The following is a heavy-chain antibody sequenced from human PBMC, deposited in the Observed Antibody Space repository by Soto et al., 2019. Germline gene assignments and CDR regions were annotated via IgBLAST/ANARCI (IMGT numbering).Heavy chain of an antibody. J-gene: IGHJ4*02. Sequence: SVKVSCKASGGTFSSYTIIWVRQAPGQGLEWMGRIIPILGIANYAQKFQGRVTITADKSTSTAYMELSSLRSEDTAVYYCARSGVPAANFDYWGQGTLATVSS. D-gene: IGHD2-2*01. V-gene: IGHV1-69*02. CDR2: IIPILGIA. CDR3: ARSGVPAANFDY. CDR1: GGTFSSYT.